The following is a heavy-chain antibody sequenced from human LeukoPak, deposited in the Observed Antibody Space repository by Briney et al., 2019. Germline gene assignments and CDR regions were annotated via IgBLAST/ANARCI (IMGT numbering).Heavy chain of an antibody. D-gene: IGHD5-18*01. Sequence: SVKLSCKASGGTFSSYAISWVRQAPGQGLEWMGGIIPIFGTANYAQKFQGRVTITADESTSTAYMELSSLRSEDTAVYYCARKIQLPLYYGMDVWGQGTTVTVSS. CDR2: IIPIFGTA. V-gene: IGHV1-69*13. J-gene: IGHJ6*02. CDR1: GGTFSSYA. CDR3: ARKIQLPLYYGMDV.